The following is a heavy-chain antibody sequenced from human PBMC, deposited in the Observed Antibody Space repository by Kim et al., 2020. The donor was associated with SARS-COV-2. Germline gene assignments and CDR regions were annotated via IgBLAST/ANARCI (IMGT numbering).Heavy chain of an antibody. CDR1: GLTFSDYY. V-gene: IGHV3-11*01. CDR3: ARALYNWNGGDWFDP. CDR2: ISSSGSTI. J-gene: IGHJ5*02. Sequence: GGSLRLSCAASGLTFSDYYMSWIRQAPGKGLEWVSYISSSGSTIYYADSVKGRFTISRDNAKNSLYLQMNSLRAEDTAVYYCARALYNWNGGDWFDPWGQGTLVTVSS. D-gene: IGHD1-1*01.